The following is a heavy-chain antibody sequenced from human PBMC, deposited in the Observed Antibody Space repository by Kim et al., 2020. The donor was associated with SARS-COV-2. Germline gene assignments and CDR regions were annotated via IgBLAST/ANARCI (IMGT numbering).Heavy chain of an antibody. V-gene: IGHV3-23*01. CDR3: AKGATTYSTGWYYFDY. Sequence: GGSLRLSCAASGFTFNSYGMNWVRQAPGKGLEWVSFVSFRGDTTLYADSVKGRFTISRDNSRNTVFLQMNSLGAEDTAIYYCAKGATTYSTGWYYFDYWGQRTLVTVSS. D-gene: IGHD6-19*01. CDR1: GFTFNSYG. CDR2: VSFRGDTT. J-gene: IGHJ4*02.